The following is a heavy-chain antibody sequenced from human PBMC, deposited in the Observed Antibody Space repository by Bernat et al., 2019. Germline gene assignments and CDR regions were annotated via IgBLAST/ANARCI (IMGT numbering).Heavy chain of an antibody. CDR3: AKILYSSSWYPVPATYYYYYGMDV. CDR1: GYTFTSYG. D-gene: IGHD6-13*01. Sequence: QVQLVQSGAEVKKPGASVKVSCKASGYTFTSYGISWVRQAPGQGLEWMGWISAYNGNTNYAQKLQGRVTMTTDTSTSTVYMELSSLRSEDTAVYYCAKILYSSSWYPVPATYYYYYGMDVWGQGTTVTVSS. CDR2: ISAYNGNT. J-gene: IGHJ6*02. V-gene: IGHV1-18*01.